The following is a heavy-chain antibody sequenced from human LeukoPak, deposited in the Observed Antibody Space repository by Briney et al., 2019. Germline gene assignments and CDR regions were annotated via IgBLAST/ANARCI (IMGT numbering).Heavy chain of an antibody. J-gene: IGHJ6*04. D-gene: IGHD3-10*02. V-gene: IGHV3-48*03. CDR3: AELGITMIGGV. CDR1: GFTFSSYE. Sequence: GGSLRLSCAASGFTFSSYEMNWARQPPGRGRGWVSYISSSGSTIYYADSVKGRFTISRDNAKNSLYLQMNSLRAEDTAVYYCAELGITMIGGVWGKGTTVTISS. CDR2: ISSSGSTI.